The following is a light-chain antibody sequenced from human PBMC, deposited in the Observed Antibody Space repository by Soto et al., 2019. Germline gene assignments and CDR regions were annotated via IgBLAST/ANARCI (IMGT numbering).Light chain of an antibody. Sequence: QPVLTQPPSASGTPGQGVTISCSGSSSNIGSNTVNWYQQLPGTAPKLLIYSNNQRPSGVPDRISGSKSGTSASLAISGLQSEDEADYYCAAWDDSLNGVLFGGGTKLTVL. CDR3: AAWDDSLNGVL. CDR2: SNN. V-gene: IGLV1-44*01. CDR1: SSNIGSNT. J-gene: IGLJ2*01.